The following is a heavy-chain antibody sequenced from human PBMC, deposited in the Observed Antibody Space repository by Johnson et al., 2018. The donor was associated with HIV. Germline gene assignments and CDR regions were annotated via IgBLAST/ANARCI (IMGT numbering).Heavy chain of an antibody. J-gene: IGHJ3*02. V-gene: IGHV3-7*05. CDR1: GFTFSSYW. Sequence: VQLVESGGNVVQPGRSQRLSCAASGFTFSSYWMSWVRQAPGKGLEWVANIKQDGSEKYYVDSVKGRFTISRDNAKNSLYLQMNSLRAEDTAVYYCARSYPGSASVYRDAFDIWGQGTMVTVSS. CDR2: IKQDGSEK. CDR3: ARSYPGSASVYRDAFDI. D-gene: IGHD4-11*01.